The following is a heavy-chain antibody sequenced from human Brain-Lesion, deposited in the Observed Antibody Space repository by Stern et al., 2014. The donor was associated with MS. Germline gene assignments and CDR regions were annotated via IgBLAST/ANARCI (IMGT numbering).Heavy chain of an antibody. J-gene: IGHJ5*02. D-gene: IGHD2-2*01. CDR2: MYYGGGP. CDR1: GYSITSAAFS. CDR3: ARGRSRVHPPLDP. V-gene: IGHV4-30-4*07. Sequence: VQLEESGSGLVKPSQTLSLTCSVSGYSITSAAFSWTWIRQAPGKGLEWIGDMYYGGGPSYNPSPRGRVAISVDHSKHQLPLGRTSVTAADTAVYYCARGRSRVHPPLDPWGQGTLVTVSS.